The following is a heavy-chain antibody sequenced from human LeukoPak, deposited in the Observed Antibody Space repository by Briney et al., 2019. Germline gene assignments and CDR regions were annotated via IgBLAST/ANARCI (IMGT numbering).Heavy chain of an antibody. CDR3: ARARSGGSNYGMDV. D-gene: IGHD2-15*01. V-gene: IGHV1-2*02. J-gene: IGHJ6*02. Sequence: ASVKVSCKASGYTFTGYYMHWVRQAPGQGLEWMGWINPKSGGTNYAQKFQGRVTMTRDTSIHTAYMELSRLRSDDTAVYYCARARSGGSNYGMDVWGQGTTVTVSS. CDR1: GYTFTGYY. CDR2: INPKSGGT.